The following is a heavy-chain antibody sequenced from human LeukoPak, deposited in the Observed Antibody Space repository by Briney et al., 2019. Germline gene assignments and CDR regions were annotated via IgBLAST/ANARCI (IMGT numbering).Heavy chain of an antibody. Sequence: GGSLRLSCAASGFTFTTYGMHWVRQAPGKGLEWVAFIRYDGSNKYYADSVKGRFTISRDNSKNTLYLEINSLRPEDTAVYYCARVPYCGGDCYSNWFDPWGQGTLVTVSS. J-gene: IGHJ5*02. D-gene: IGHD2-21*02. CDR2: IRYDGSNK. CDR3: ARVPYCGGDCYSNWFDP. V-gene: IGHV3-30*02. CDR1: GFTFTTYG.